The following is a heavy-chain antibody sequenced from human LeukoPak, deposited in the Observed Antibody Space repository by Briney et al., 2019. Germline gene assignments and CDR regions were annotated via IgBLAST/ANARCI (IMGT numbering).Heavy chain of an antibody. Sequence: SETLSLTCAVYGGSFSGYYWSWLRQPPGKGLEWIGEINHSGSTNYNPSLKSRVTISVDTSKNQFSLKLRSVTAADTAVYYCARDRVGQQLVGRKYYYYYMDVWGKGTTVTISS. J-gene: IGHJ6*03. CDR1: GGSFSGYY. V-gene: IGHV4-34*01. CDR3: ARDRVGQQLVGRKYYYYYMDV. CDR2: INHSGST. D-gene: IGHD6-13*01.